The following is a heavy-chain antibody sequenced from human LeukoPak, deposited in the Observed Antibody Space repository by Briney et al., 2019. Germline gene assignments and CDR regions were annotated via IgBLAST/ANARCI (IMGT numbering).Heavy chain of an antibody. Sequence: SETLSLTCTVSGGSISSGGYYWSWIRQHPVKGLEWIGYIYYSGSTYYNPSLKSRVTISVDTSKNQFSLKLSSVTAADTAVYYCARGGITMVRGVIITPFDYWGQGTLVTVSS. CDR3: ARGGITMVRGVIITPFDY. CDR1: GGSISSGGYY. J-gene: IGHJ4*02. V-gene: IGHV4-31*03. D-gene: IGHD3-10*01. CDR2: IYYSGST.